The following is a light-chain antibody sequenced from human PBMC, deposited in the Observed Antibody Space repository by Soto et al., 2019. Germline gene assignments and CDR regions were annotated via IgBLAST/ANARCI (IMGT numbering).Light chain of an antibody. Sequence: QSALTQPPSVSGSPGQSDTISCTGTSSDVGSYNRVSWYQQPPGTAPKLMIYAVTNRPSGVPDRFSGSKSGNTASLTISGLQTEDEADYYCSSYTSSSNLLFGGGTKLTVL. V-gene: IGLV2-18*02. CDR1: SSDVGSYNR. CDR3: SSYTSSSNLL. CDR2: AVT. J-gene: IGLJ2*01.